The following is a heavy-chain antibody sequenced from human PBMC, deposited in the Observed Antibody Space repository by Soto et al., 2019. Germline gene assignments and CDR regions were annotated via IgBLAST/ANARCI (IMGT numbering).Heavy chain of an antibody. Sequence: QDQLVQSGVEVKKPGASVKVSCKASGYSFTNYGITWVRQAPGQGFEWMGWISAYNGNTNHAQKFQGRVTLTTDASTRTAYLELRSLRSDDTAVYYCARDRGVAPPVAGNTHYYYDMDVWGKGTTVTVSS. CDR2: ISAYNGNT. CDR3: ARDRGVAPPVAGNTHYYYDMDV. CDR1: GYSFTNYG. D-gene: IGHD6-19*01. J-gene: IGHJ6*03. V-gene: IGHV1-18*01.